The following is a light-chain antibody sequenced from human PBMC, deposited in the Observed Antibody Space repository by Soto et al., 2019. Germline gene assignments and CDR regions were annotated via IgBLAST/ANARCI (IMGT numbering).Light chain of an antibody. CDR1: QTISNPY. CDR2: GAS. J-gene: IGKJ1*01. Sequence: EIVLTQSPGTLSLSPGERATLSCRASQTISNPYSAWYQQKPGQAPRLLIYGASTRATGIPERFSGSGSGTDFTLTISSLEPGDFEVYYWQVYGDSSPAFGQGTNVEI. CDR3: QVYGDSSPA. V-gene: IGKV3-20*01.